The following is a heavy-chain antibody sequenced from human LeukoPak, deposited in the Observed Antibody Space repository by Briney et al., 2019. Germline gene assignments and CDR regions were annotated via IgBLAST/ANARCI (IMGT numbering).Heavy chain of an antibody. J-gene: IGHJ4*02. D-gene: IGHD3-16*02. CDR3: ASTDDYVWGSYPNY. V-gene: IGHV4-39*01. CDR1: GGSISSSSYY. CDR2: IYYSGST. Sequence: SETLSLTCTVSGGSISSSSYYWGWIRQPPGKGLEWIGSIYYSGSTYYNPSLKSRVTISVDTSKNQFSLKLSSVTAADTAVYYCASTDDYVWGSYPNYWGQGTLVTVSS.